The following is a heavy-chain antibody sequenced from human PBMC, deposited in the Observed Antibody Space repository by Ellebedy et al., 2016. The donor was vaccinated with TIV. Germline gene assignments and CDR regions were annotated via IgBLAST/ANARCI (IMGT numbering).Heavy chain of an antibody. Sequence: GESLKISCAAYGFTFSSYSMTWVRQSPGKGLEWVSTISRNGGGTYYAGSVEGRFTISRDNSNNTLWLQMSGLRAEDTARYFCAKDLGIERQWGFDYWGQGTLVTVSS. CDR2: ISRNGGGT. D-gene: IGHD1-26*01. CDR3: AKDLGIERQWGFDY. CDR1: GFTFSSYS. V-gene: IGHV3-23*01. J-gene: IGHJ4*02.